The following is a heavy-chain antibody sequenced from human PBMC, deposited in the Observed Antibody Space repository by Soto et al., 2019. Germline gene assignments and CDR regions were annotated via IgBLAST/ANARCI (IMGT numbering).Heavy chain of an antibody. CDR1: GGSISGGYY. J-gene: IGHJ4*02. D-gene: IGHD3-16*02. CDR3: ARPMRLVELSLGY. CDR2: IFYTGRT. V-gene: IGHV4-31*03. Sequence: QVQLQESGPGLVKPSQTLSLTCSVSGGSISGGYYWSWIRQYPGKGLEWIGYIFYTGRTYYNPSLKGRIAISVDTSKNQFSLKLSSVTAADTAMYYCARPMRLVELSLGYWGQGILVTVSS.